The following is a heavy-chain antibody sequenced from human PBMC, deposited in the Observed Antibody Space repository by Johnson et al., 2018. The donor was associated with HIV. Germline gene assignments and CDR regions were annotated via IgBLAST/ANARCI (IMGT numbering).Heavy chain of an antibody. J-gene: IGHJ3*02. CDR3: ARFGMGSSGDAFDI. CDR1: GFTFDGYG. D-gene: IGHD6-25*01. Sequence: VQLVESGGGVIRPGGSLRLSCAASGFTFDGYGMSWVRQAPGKGLEWVSGINWNGGSTGYADSVKGRFTISRDNAKNSLYLQMNSLRAEDTAVYYCARFGMGSSGDAFDIWGQGTMVTVSS. CDR2: INWNGGST. V-gene: IGHV3-20*04.